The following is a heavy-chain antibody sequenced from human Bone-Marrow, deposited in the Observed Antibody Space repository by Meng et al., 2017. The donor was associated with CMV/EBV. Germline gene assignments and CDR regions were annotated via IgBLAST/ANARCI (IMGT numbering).Heavy chain of an antibody. J-gene: IGHJ3*01. Sequence: SETLSLTCTVSGTSISSNTYYWSWIRQPTGEVMEWIGTVYYSGRTYSNPSLKRRVSISLDTSKNQFSLNLSSVTAADTARYYCARAADPSYYYHSSDDFWGYAFDVWGQGTMVTVSS. D-gene: IGHD3-22*01. CDR3: ARAADPSYYYHSSDDFWGYAFDV. CDR1: GTSISSNTYY. V-gene: IGHV4-39*07. CDR2: VYYSGRT.